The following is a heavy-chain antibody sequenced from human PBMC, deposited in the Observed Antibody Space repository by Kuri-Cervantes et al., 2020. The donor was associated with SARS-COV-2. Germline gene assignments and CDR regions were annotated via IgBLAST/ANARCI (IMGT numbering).Heavy chain of an antibody. CDR2: ISAYNGNT. J-gene: IGHJ6*04. CDR3: ARDGYCSSTSCYAPMDV. Sequence: ASVKVSCKASGYTFTSYYMHWVRQAPGQGLEWMGWISAYNGNTNYAQKLQGRVTMTTDTSTSTAYMELRSLRSDDTAVYYCARDGYCSSTSCYAPMDVWGKGTTVTVSS. D-gene: IGHD2-2*01. CDR1: GYTFTSYY. V-gene: IGHV1-18*04.